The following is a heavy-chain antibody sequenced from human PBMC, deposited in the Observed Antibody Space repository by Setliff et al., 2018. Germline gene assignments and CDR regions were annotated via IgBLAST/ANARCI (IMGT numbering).Heavy chain of an antibody. J-gene: IGHJ3*02. D-gene: IGHD3-22*01. Sequence: GESLKLSCKGSGYSFTSYWIGWVRQMPGKGLEWMGIIYPGDSDTRYRPSFQGQVTISADKSISTAYLQWSSLKASDTAMYYCASTLYYYDSSGYGAFDIWGQGTRGTVSS. CDR2: IYPGDSDT. V-gene: IGHV5-51*01. CDR1: GYSFTSYW. CDR3: ASTLYYYDSSGYGAFDI.